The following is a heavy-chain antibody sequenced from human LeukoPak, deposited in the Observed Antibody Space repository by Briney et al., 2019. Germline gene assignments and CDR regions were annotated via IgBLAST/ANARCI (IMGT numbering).Heavy chain of an antibody. J-gene: IGHJ4*02. Sequence: SETLSLTCTVSGGSISSYYWSWIRQPPGKGLEWIGYIYYSGSTNYNPSLKSRVTISVDTSKNQFSLKLSSVTAADTAVYYCVRLRLYYLDYWGQGTLVTVSS. CDR1: GGSISSYY. CDR3: VRLRLYYLDY. V-gene: IGHV4-59*08. CDR2: IYYSGST.